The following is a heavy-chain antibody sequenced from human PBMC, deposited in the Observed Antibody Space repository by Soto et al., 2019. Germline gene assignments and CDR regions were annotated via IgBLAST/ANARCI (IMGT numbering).Heavy chain of an antibody. CDR2: IDYSGSA. V-gene: IGHV4-61*01. CDR1: GASVTSGYYY. CDR3: ARLVQKEGGILSNYYYGVEV. J-gene: IGHJ6*02. D-gene: IGHD3-10*01. Sequence: QVQLQESGPGLVKPSETLSLTCTVSGASVTSGYYYWTWIRQPPGKALEWIGYIDYSGSAKHNPSLRRRLTISIDTSQQQFSLKLSSVTAADPAVYYCARLVQKEGGILSNYYYGVEVWGQGTTVTGS.